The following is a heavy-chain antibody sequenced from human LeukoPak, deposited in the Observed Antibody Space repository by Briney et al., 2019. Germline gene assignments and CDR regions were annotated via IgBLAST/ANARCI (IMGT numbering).Heavy chain of an antibody. V-gene: IGHV3-23*01. J-gene: IGHJ1*01. CDR1: GFTFTSYA. D-gene: IGHD3-22*01. Sequence: QPGGSLRLSCAASGFTFTSYAMSRVRQARGGGLEWVSAMSVSGGSTYYADSVQGRFTVSRDNSKNTLYLEMRSLRGEDTAVYYCAKDGVGDSSGYYLLEHWGQGTLVTVSS. CDR3: AKDGVGDSSGYYLLEH. CDR2: MSVSGGST.